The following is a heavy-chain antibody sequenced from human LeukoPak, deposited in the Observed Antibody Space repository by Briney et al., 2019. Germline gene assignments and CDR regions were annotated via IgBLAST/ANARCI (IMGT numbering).Heavy chain of an antibody. Sequence: SETLSLTCTVSGGSISSGGYYWSWIRQHPGKGLEWIGYIYYSGSTYYNPSLKSRVTISVDTSKNKFSLKLSSVTAADTAVYYCASAIAVAGTDAFDIWGQGTMVTVSS. D-gene: IGHD6-19*01. CDR1: GGSISSGGYY. CDR2: IYYSGST. V-gene: IGHV4-31*03. CDR3: ASAIAVAGTDAFDI. J-gene: IGHJ3*02.